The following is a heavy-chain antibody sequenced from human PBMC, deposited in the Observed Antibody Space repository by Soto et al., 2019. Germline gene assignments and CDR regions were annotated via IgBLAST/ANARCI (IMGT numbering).Heavy chain of an antibody. V-gene: IGHV1-8*01. CDR1: GYTFTSYD. CDR2: MNPNSGNT. D-gene: IGHD6-13*01. CDR3: ATHGYSSSWYYWYFDL. Sequence: ASVKVSCKASGYTFTSYDINWVRQATGQGLEWMGWMNPNSGNTGYAQKLQGRVTMTRNTSISTAYMELSSLRSEDTAVYYCATHGYSSSWYYWYFDLWGRGTLVTVSS. J-gene: IGHJ2*01.